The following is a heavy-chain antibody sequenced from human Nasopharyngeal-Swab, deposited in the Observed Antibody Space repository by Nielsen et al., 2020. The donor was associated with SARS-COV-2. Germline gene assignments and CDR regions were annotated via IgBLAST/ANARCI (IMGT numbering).Heavy chain of an antibody. V-gene: IGHV3-23*01. J-gene: IGHJ4*02. CDR3: AKGLGANCATDCFSRIFDF. CDR2: LGTAGDT. D-gene: IGHD2-21*02. CDR1: GFTSSTSS. Sequence: GESLKISCIASGFTSSTSSLTWLRQPPGKGLQWVSTLGTAGDTYYADSVKGRFTISRDNSKNTLYLQMNSLRAEDTAVYYCAKGLGANCATDCFSRIFDFWGQGILVTVSS.